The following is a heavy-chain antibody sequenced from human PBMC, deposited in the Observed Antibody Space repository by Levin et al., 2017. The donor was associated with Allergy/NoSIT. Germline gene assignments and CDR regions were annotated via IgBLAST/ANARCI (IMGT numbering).Heavy chain of an antibody. J-gene: IGHJ6*02. V-gene: IGHV3-53*01. CDR2: IYRGGDA. Sequence: GGSLRLSCAASGFSVSTNYMSWVRQVPGKGLEWVSIIYRGGDADYADSVKGRLTVSRDNSKNTLFLQMNSLRAEDTAIYYCARDGHVTDGYYYYGMDVWGQGTTVAVSS. CDR1: GFSVSTNY. CDR3: ARDGHVTDGYYYYGMDV. D-gene: IGHD2-21*02.